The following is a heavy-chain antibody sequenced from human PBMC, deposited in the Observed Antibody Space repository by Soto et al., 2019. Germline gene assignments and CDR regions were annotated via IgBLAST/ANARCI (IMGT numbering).Heavy chain of an antibody. J-gene: IGHJ6*02. CDR1: GGTFSSYA. V-gene: IGHV1-69*06. D-gene: IGHD5-18*01. Sequence: SVKVSCKASGGTFSSYAISWVRQAPGQGLEWMGGIIPIFGTANYAQKFQGRVTITADKSTSTAYMELSSLRSEDTAVYYCARGVEAMATYYYYGMDVWGQGTTVTVSS. CDR2: IIPIFGTA. CDR3: ARGVEAMATYYYYGMDV.